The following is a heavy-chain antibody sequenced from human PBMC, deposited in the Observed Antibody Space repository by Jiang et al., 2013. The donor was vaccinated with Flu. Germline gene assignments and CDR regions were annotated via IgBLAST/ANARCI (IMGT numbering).Heavy chain of an antibody. CDR3: ARAPCGGDCYSPDYYYYMDV. Sequence: VQLVESGAEVKKPGSSVKVSCKASGGTSSTYAINWVRQAPGQGLERMGGIIPVFGSANYAQTFQGRVTITADEDASTVYMDLSSLRSEDTAVYYCARAPCGGDCYSPDYYYYMDVWGKGTTVTVSS. J-gene: IGHJ6*03. V-gene: IGHV1-69*01. D-gene: IGHD2-21*02. CDR1: GGTSSTYA. CDR2: IIPVFGSA.